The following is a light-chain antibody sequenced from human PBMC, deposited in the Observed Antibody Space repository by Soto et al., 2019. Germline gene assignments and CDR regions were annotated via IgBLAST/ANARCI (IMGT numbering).Light chain of an antibody. V-gene: IGLV1-40*01. J-gene: IGLJ3*02. CDR2: GNS. CDR1: SSNIGAGYD. Sequence: QSVLTQPPSVSGAPGQRVTISCTGSSSNIGAGYDVHWYQQLPGTAPKVLIYGNSNRPAGVPDRFSGSKSGTSASLTVSGLQAEDEADYYCNSYAGSNNWVFGGGTKLTVL. CDR3: NSYAGSNNWV.